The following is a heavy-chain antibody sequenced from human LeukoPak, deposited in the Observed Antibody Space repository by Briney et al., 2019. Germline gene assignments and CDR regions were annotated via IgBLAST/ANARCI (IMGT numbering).Heavy chain of an antibody. D-gene: IGHD6-19*01. V-gene: IGHV4-38-2*01. J-gene: IGHJ4*02. CDR2: IYHSGST. CDR3: ARHAYSSGWFDY. Sequence: SETLSLTCAVSGYSISSGYYWCWIRQPPGKGLEWIGSIYHSGSTYYNPSLKSRVTISVDTSKNQFSLKLSSVTAADTAVYYCARHAYSSGWFDYWGQGTLVTVSS. CDR1: GYSISSGYY.